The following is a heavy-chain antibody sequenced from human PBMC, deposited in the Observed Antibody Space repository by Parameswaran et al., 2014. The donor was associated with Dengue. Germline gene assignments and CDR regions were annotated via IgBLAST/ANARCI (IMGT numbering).Heavy chain of an antibody. Sequence: WIRQPPGKGLEWVALISNDGSNKFFADSVKGRLTLSRDNSKNTVYLQMNSLRVEDTGVYYCASRPGPEQELLLGSLDYWGQGTRVTVSS. V-gene: IGHV3-30-3*01. CDR3: ASRPGPEQELLLGSLDY. D-gene: IGHD1-14*01. J-gene: IGHJ4*02. CDR2: ISNDGSNK.